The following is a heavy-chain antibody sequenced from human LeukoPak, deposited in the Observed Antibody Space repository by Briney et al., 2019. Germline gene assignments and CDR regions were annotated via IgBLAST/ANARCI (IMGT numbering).Heavy chain of an antibody. CDR2: IQYDGSNK. CDR3: AKAADDFDI. CDR1: GFTFSSYA. Sequence: GGSLRLSCAASGFTFSSYAVHWVRQAPGKGLEWVAFIQYDGSNKYGDSMKGRFTISRDNSKNTLYLQMSSLRSEDTAVYYCAKAADDFDIWGQGTMVTVSS. V-gene: IGHV3-30*02. J-gene: IGHJ3*02.